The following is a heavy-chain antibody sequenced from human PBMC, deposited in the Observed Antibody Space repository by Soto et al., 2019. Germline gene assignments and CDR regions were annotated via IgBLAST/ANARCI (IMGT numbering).Heavy chain of an antibody. Sequence: GVSLRLSCAASGFTFSSYWMSWVRQAPGRGLEWMANIKYDGSEKYYVDSVKGRLTISRDNAKNSLYLQMNSLRAEDTAVYYCASSPHKDSRPDYWGQGTLVTVSS. CDR3: ASSPHKDSRPDY. CDR2: IKYDGSEK. D-gene: IGHD3-22*01. V-gene: IGHV3-7*03. CDR1: GFTFSSYW. J-gene: IGHJ4*02.